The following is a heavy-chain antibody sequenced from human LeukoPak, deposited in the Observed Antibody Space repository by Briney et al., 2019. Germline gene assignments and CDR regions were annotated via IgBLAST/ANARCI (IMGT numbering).Heavy chain of an antibody. CDR3: VRSLDY. Sequence: GGSLRLSCAASGFPFSPYAMNWVRQAPGKGLEWVSVIAGSDGFTQYADSVKGRSTISRDNSKNTVYLQMNRLRVEDTALYYCVRSLDYWGQGTLVTVSS. V-gene: IGHV3-23*01. CDR1: GFPFSPYA. J-gene: IGHJ4*02. CDR2: IAGSDGFT.